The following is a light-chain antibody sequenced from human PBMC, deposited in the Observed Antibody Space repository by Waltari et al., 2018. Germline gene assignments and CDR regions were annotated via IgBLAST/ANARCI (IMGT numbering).Light chain of an antibody. CDR2: WAS. CDR3: QQYYTAPLT. J-gene: IGKJ4*01. CDR1: QIVLSSFNNKNY. Sequence: DIVMTQSPDSLAVSLGERATTNCKYSQIVLSSFNNKNYLAWFQQKPGHPPKLIINWASTRQAGVPDRFSGSGSETDFTLAISGLQGEDVAVYYCQQYYTAPLTFGGGTMVEIK. V-gene: IGKV4-1*01.